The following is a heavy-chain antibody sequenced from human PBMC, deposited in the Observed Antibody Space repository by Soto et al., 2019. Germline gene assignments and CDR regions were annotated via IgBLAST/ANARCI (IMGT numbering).Heavy chain of an antibody. CDR1: GFTFSSYW. V-gene: IGHV3-7*01. Sequence: GGSLRLSCEASGFTFSSYWMSWVRQAPGKGLEWVANIKQDGSEKYYVDSVKGRFTISRDNAKNSLYLQMNSLRAEDTAVYYCARLQEFSYMDVWGKGTTVTVSS. D-gene: IGHD3-10*01. CDR3: ARLQEFSYMDV. CDR2: IKQDGSEK. J-gene: IGHJ6*03.